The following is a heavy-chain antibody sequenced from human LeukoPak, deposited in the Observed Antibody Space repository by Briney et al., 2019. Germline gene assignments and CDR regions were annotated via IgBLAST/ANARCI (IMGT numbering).Heavy chain of an antibody. CDR3: AKMKGPGLYYHYSMDV. CDR1: GFTFISFA. J-gene: IGHJ6*03. V-gene: IGHV3-23*01. Sequence: GGSLRLSCAASGFTFISFAMSWVRQAPGKGPEWVSRIGGSSGSTYYADSVKGRFTISRDNSKKTLYLQMNSLRADDTAVYYCAKMKGPGLYYHYSMDVWGKGTTVIISS. CDR2: IGGSSGST.